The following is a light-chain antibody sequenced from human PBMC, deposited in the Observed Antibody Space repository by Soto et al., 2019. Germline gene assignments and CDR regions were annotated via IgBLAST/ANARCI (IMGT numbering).Light chain of an antibody. CDR2: GAS. J-gene: IGKJ4*01. CDR3: QQYGSSPLT. Sequence: EIVLTQSPGTLSLSPGERATLSCRASQSVSSSYLAWYQQKPGQAPRLLIYGASSRATGIPDRLSGSGSGTDFTLTISRLEPEDFAVYYCQQYGSSPLTFGGVTMVEIK. CDR1: QSVSSSY. V-gene: IGKV3-20*01.